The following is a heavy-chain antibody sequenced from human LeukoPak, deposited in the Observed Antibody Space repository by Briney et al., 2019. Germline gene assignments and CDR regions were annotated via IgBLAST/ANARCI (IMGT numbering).Heavy chain of an antibody. Sequence: ASVKVSCKASGYTFTSYDINWVRQATGQGLEWVGWMNPNSGNTGYAQKFQGRVTMTSNTSISTAYMDLSSLRSEDTAVYYCARTPYDSSGYYSDSWGQGTLVTVSS. J-gene: IGHJ4*02. CDR3: ARTPYDSSGYYSDS. CDR1: GYTFTSYD. D-gene: IGHD3-22*01. CDR2: MNPNSGNT. V-gene: IGHV1-8*01.